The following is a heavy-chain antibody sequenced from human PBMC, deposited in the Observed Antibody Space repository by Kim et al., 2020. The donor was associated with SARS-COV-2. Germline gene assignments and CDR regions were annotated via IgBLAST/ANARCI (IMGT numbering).Heavy chain of an antibody. J-gene: IGHJ4*02. D-gene: IGHD3-10*01. Sequence: ADSVRGRFTISSDNSKNTLFLQMDSLRVDDTAVYYCAKDLLYVPGRGYFDSWGQGVVVTVSS. V-gene: IGHV3-23*01. CDR3: AKDLLYVPGRGYFDS.